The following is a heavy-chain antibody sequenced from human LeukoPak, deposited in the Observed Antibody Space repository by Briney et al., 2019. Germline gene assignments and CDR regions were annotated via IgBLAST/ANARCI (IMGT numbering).Heavy chain of an antibody. CDR1: VGSFSGYY. Sequence: SETLSLTCAVYVGSFSGYYWTWISQPPGKGLEWIGDVNHRGNTNYNPSLKGRVTTSVDASKNQFSLKLSSVTAADTAVYYCARAQSVDYDFISVSGAFDIWGQGTKVTVSS. CDR3: ARAQSVDYDFISVSGAFDI. CDR2: VNHRGNT. D-gene: IGHD3-3*01. J-gene: IGHJ3*02. V-gene: IGHV4-34*01.